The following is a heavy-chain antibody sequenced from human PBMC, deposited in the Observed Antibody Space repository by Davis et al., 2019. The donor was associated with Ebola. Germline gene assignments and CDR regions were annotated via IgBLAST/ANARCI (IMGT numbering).Heavy chain of an antibody. CDR2: IWYDGSNK. J-gene: IGHJ3*02. D-gene: IGHD2-8*01. CDR3: ARDAGTNGNAYHDAFDI. V-gene: IGHV3-33*01. Sequence: GGSLRLSCVASGFTFTDYGIHWVRQAPGKGPEGVSIIWYDGSNKDYADSVKGRFTISRDDSKNTVYLQMNSLRAEDTAVYYCARDAGTNGNAYHDAFDIWGQGTTVTVSS. CDR1: GFTFTDYG.